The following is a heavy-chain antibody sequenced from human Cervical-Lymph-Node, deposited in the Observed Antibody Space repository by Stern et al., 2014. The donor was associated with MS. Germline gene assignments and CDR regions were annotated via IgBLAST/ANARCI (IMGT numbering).Heavy chain of an antibody. CDR2: IIPIFGTT. D-gene: IGHD5-12*01. CDR1: GDTFRNYA. Sequence: QVQMVQSGAEVKKPGSSVKVSCKTSGDTFRNYAISWVRLAPGQGLEWMGGIIPIFGTTNYAQEFQGRVTLTADTSTTTAYMELSSLRYGDTAVYFCARPWGIVATTGTHYYYYGMDVWGQGTTVTVAS. V-gene: IGHV1-69*06. CDR3: ARPWGIVATTGTHYYYYGMDV. J-gene: IGHJ6*02.